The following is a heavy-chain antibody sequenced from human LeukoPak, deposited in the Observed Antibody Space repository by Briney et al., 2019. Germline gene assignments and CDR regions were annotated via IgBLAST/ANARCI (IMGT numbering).Heavy chain of an antibody. V-gene: IGHV1-2*02. CDR3: ARASGSYWWFDS. D-gene: IGHD1-26*01. CDR2: VNPNSGDT. Sequence: ASVTVSCKASGYTFTGYYLHWVRQAPGQGLEWMGCVNPNSGDTNYAQKFQGSVTMTRDTSISTVYMELSRLRSDDTAVYYCARASGSYWWFDSWGQGTLVTVSS. CDR1: GYTFTGYY. J-gene: IGHJ5*01.